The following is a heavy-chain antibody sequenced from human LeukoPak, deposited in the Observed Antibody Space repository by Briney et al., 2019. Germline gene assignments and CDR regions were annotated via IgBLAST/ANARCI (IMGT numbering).Heavy chain of an antibody. Sequence: ASVKVSCKASGYTFTGYYMHWVRQAPGQGLEWMGWINPNSGGTNYAQKFQGRVTMTRDTSISTAYMELSRLRSDDTAVYYCARPMIVDDAFDIWGQGTMVTVSS. V-gene: IGHV1-2*02. CDR3: ARPMIVDDAFDI. CDR1: GYTFTGYY. D-gene: IGHD3-22*01. CDR2: INPNSGGT. J-gene: IGHJ3*02.